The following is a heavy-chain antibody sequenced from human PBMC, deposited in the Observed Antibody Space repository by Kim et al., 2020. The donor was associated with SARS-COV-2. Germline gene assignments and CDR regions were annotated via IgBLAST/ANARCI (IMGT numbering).Heavy chain of an antibody. D-gene: IGHD6-13*01. V-gene: IGHV4-34*01. J-gene: IGHJ6*02. Sequence: SETLSLTCAVYGGSFSGYYWSWIRQPQGKGLEWIGEINHSGSTNYNPSLKSRVTISVDTSKNQFSLKLSSVTATDTAVYYCARDRPSSSWYRYYYYGMDVWGQGTTVTVSS. CDR2: INHSGST. CDR3: ARDRPSSSWYRYYYYGMDV. CDR1: GGSFSGYY.